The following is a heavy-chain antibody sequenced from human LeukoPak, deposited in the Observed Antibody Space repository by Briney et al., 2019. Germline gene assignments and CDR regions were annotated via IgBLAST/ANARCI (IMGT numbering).Heavy chain of an antibody. V-gene: IGHV3-23*01. CDR1: GFTFNCYS. CDR3: AKGVLAVRLES. D-gene: IGHD1-1*01. Sequence: RAGGSLRLSCAASGFTFNCYSMSWVRQAPGKGLEWVSAISGSGDITYYADSVKGRFTISRGNSKNTLSLQMNSLRAENTAVYYCAKGVLAVRLESWGQGTLVTVSS. CDR2: ISGSGDIT. J-gene: IGHJ4*02.